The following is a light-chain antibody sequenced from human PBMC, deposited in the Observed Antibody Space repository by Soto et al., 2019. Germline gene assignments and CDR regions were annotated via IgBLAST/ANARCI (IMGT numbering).Light chain of an antibody. CDR1: QSLGGS. Sequence: IVMTQSPATLSVSPGERAPLSCRASQSLGGSLAWYQQKPGQTPRLLIYGASTRASGVPAKFSGSGSGTEFTLTISSLQSEDFAVYYCQQYNNWPRTFGQGTKVDIK. CDR2: GAS. V-gene: IGKV3-15*01. J-gene: IGKJ1*01. CDR3: QQYNNWPRT.